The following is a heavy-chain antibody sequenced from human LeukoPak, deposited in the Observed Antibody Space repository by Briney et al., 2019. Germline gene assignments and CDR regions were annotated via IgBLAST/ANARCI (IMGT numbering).Heavy chain of an antibody. CDR2: IKQDGSEK. CDR3: ATGFDGANAFDL. Sequence: PGGSLRLSCVASRFSISNYWMNWVRQAPGKGLEWVANIKQDGSEKYYVDSVKGRFTISRDNAKNSVYLQMNSLRAEETAVFYCATGFDGANAFDLWGQGTLVTVSS. J-gene: IGHJ3*01. V-gene: IGHV3-7*01. CDR1: RFSISNYW.